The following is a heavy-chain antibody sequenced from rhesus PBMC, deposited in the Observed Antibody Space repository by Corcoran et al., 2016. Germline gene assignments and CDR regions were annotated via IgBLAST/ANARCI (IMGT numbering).Heavy chain of an antibody. CDR1: GGSISDDYY. D-gene: IGHD6S26*01. V-gene: IGHV4-106*01. J-gene: IGHJ4*01. CDR3: ARGDSSGWSPSFDY. CDR2: IYGSGGGT. Sequence: QVQLQESGPGLVKPSETLSLTCAVSGGSISDDYYWSWIRPPPGKGLEWIGYIYGSGGGTNYNPSLKYRVTISIDTAKNPFALKLSSVTAADTAGYYCARGDSSGWSPSFDYWGQGVLVTVSS.